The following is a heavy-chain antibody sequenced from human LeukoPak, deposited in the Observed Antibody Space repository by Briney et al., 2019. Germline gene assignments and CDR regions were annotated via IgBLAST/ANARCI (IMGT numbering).Heavy chain of an antibody. J-gene: IGHJ4*02. CDR3: ARYYCSSTTCYYFDF. D-gene: IGHD2-2*01. CDR2: IYYDGSS. CDR1: GGSISSGDYY. Sequence: PSETLSLTCTVSGGSISSGDYYWSWIRQPPGKGLEWIGYIYYDGSSNSSPSLKSRVTMSVDTSNNQFSLKLNSVTAADTAVYYCARYYCSSTTCYYFDFWGQGTLVTVSS. V-gene: IGHV4-61*08.